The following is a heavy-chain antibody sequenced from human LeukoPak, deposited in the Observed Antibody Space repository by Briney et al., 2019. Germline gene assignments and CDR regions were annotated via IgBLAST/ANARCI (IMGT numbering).Heavy chain of an antibody. CDR3: ARDSPLTTVTTQSYWYLDL. J-gene: IGHJ2*01. Sequence: SETLSLTCTVSGGSISSGGYYWSWIRQHPGKGLEWIGYIYYSGSTYYNPSLKSRVTISVDTSKNQFSLKLSSVTAADTAVYYCARDSPLTTVTTQSYWYLDLWGRGTLVTVSS. CDR1: GGSISSGGYY. V-gene: IGHV4-31*03. D-gene: IGHD4-17*01. CDR2: IYYSGST.